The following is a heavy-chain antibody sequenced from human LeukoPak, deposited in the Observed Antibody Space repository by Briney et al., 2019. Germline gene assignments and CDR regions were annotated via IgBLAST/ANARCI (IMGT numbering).Heavy chain of an antibody. CDR2: ISTYNGNT. Sequence: ASVKVSCKASGGTFSSYAISWVRQAPGQGLEWMGWISTYNGNTNYAQKVQGRVTMTTDTSTSTAYMELRSLRSDDTAVYYCARAGGTPISPAYCGGDCRSPFDYWGQGTLVTVSS. V-gene: IGHV1-18*01. D-gene: IGHD2-21*02. CDR3: ARAGGTPISPAYCGGDCRSPFDY. CDR1: GGTFSSYA. J-gene: IGHJ4*02.